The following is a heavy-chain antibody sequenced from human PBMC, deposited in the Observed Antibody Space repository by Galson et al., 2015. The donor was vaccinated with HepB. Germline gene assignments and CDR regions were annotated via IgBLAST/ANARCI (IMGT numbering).Heavy chain of an antibody. CDR2: IIPILGIA. D-gene: IGHD3-22*01. CDR1: GGTFSSYT. V-gene: IGHV1-69*04. CDR3: AREPWYYDSSGYYQYYFDY. J-gene: IGHJ4*02. Sequence: SVKVSCKASGGTFSSYTISWVRQAPGQGLEWMGRIIPILGIANYAQKFQGRVTITADKSTSTAYMELSSLRSEDTAVYYCAREPWYYDSSGYYQYYFDYWGQGTLVTVSS.